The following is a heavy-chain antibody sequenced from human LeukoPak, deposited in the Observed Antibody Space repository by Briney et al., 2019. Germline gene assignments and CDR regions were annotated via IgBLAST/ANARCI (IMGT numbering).Heavy chain of an antibody. J-gene: IGHJ4*02. Sequence: SETLSLTCTVSGDSISGSSYYWGWIRQPPGKGLEWIGNIYHGGSTYYNPSLKSRVSISVDTSNNQFSLKVSSVTAADTAVYYCAREGGFYRPLDYSGQGTLVTVSS. D-gene: IGHD6-25*01. CDR1: GDSISGSSYY. CDR2: IYHGGST. CDR3: AREGGFYRPLDY. V-gene: IGHV4-39*07.